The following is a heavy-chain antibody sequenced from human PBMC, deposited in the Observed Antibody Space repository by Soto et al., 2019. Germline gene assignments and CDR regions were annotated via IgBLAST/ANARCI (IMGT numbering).Heavy chain of an antibody. CDR3: ARGYDTEVDY. CDR2: ISYDGSNK. V-gene: IGHV3-30-3*01. D-gene: IGHD3-9*01. J-gene: IGHJ4*02. CDR1: GFTFSSYA. Sequence: QVQLVESGGGVVQPGRSLRLSCAASGFTFSSYAMHWVRQAPGKGLEWVAVISYDGSNKYYADSVKGRFTISRDNSKNTLYLQMNSLRAEDTAVYYCARGYDTEVDYWGQGTLVTVSS.